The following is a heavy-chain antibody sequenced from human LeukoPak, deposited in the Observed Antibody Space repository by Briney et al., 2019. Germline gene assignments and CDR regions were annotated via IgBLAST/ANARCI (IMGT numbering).Heavy chain of an antibody. CDR2: IIPIFGTA. CDR1: GGTFSSYA. Sequence: RASVKVSCKASGGTFSSYAISWVRQAPGQGLEWMGRIIPIFGTANYAQKFQGRVTITTDESTSTAYMELSSLRSEDTAVYYCAGNNYSGGSCYSGAFRARSGYYMDVWGKGTTVTVSS. J-gene: IGHJ6*03. D-gene: IGHD2-15*01. CDR3: AGNNYSGGSCYSGAFRARSGYYMDV. V-gene: IGHV1-69*05.